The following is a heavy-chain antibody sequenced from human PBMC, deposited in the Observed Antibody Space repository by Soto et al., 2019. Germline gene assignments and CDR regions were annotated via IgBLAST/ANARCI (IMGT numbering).Heavy chain of an antibody. CDR1: VFSLTTDGVV. Sequence: QLTLKESGPTLGKPTQTLTLTCTFSVFSLTTDGVVVGWVRQPPGEALEWLDLIYWDDDERYSPSLKTRLTITQATSKSQVILIMTNMDPLDSDTSYCARAHTLITEDAQVGDFDYWGQGNLVTVSS. V-gene: IGHV2-5*02. CDR3: ARAHTLITEDAQVGDFDY. D-gene: IGHD3-10*01. J-gene: IGHJ4*02. CDR2: IYWDDDE.